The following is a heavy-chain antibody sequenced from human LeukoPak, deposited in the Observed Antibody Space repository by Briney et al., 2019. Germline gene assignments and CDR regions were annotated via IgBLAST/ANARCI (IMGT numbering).Heavy chain of an antibody. CDR1: GFTFSSYS. Sequence: PGGSLRLSCAASGFTFSSYSMNWVRQAPGKGLEWVSSISSSSSYIYYADSVKGRFTISRDNAKNSLYLQMNSLRAEDTAVYYCATSTPQSAGVPFDYWGQGTLVTVSS. CDR2: ISSSSSYI. V-gene: IGHV3-21*01. D-gene: IGHD6-13*01. CDR3: ATSTPQSAGVPFDY. J-gene: IGHJ4*02.